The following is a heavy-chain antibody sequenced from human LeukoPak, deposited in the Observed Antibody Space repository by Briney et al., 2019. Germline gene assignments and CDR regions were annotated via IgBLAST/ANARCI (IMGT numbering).Heavy chain of an antibody. J-gene: IGHJ4*02. Sequence: ASVKVSCKASGYTFTSYYMHWVRQAPGQGLEWMGIINPSGGSTSYAQKFQGRVTMTRDTSTSTVYMELSSLRSEDTAVYYCAREGSPRYFDWLLDTNKGFDYWGQGTLVTVSS. CDR1: GYTFTSYY. CDR3: AREGSPRYFDWLLDTNKGFDY. D-gene: IGHD3-9*01. V-gene: IGHV1-46*01. CDR2: INPSGGST.